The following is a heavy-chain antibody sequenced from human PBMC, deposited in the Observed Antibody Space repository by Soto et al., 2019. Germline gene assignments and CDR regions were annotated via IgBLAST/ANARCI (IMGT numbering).Heavy chain of an antibody. Sequence: GGSLRLSCAASGFTFSSYAMSWVRQAPGKGLEWVSAISGSGDSSYYADSVKGRFTISRDNSKSTLYLQMNSLRAEDTAVYYCAKCNDFWTDYFDYWGQGTLVTVS. CDR2: ISGSGDSS. J-gene: IGHJ4*02. V-gene: IGHV3-23*01. D-gene: IGHD3-3*01. CDR3: AKCNDFWTDYFDY. CDR1: GFTFSSYA.